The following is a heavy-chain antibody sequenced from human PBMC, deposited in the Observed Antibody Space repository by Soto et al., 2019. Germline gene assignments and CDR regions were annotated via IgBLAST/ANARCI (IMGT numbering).Heavy chain of an antibody. J-gene: IGHJ6*04. D-gene: IGHD2-15*01. Sequence: ASVKVSCKASGYTFTGYYMHWVRQAPGQGLEWMGWINPNSGGTNYAQKFQGWVTMTRDTSISTAYMKLSRLRSDDTAMYYSAGILSYFRGGSCYNLGGYYYYGMDVGGKGTTVPVSS. V-gene: IGHV1-2*04. CDR3: AGILSYFRGGSCYNLGGYYYYGMDV. CDR2: INPNSGGT. CDR1: GYTFTGYY.